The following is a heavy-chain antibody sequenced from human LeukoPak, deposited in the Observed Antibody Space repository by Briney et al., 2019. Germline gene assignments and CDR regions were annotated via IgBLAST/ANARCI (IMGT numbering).Heavy chain of an antibody. J-gene: IGHJ6*03. CDR3: ARAAAYYYYYMDV. CDR1: GYSISSGYF. Sequence: PSETLSLTCNVSGYSISSGYFWGWIRQPPGKGLEWIGCIFHTGSTYYNPSLKSRVTISVDTSKNQFSLRLSSVTAADTAVYYCARAAAYYYYYMDVWGKGTTVTVSS. CDR2: IFHTGST. D-gene: IGHD6-25*01. V-gene: IGHV4-38-2*02.